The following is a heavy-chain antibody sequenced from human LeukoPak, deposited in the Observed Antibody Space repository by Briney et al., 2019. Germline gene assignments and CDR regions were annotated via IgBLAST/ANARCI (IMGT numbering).Heavy chain of an antibody. CDR1: GFTFSSYA. CDR2: ISGSGGST. V-gene: IGHV3-23*01. D-gene: IGHD6-13*01. J-gene: IGHJ4*02. Sequence: GGSLRLSCAASGFTFSSYAMSWVRQAPGEGLEWVSAISGSGGSTYYADSVKGRFTISRDNSKNTLYLQMNSLRAEDTAVYYCANYDSAGRNNKYYFDYWGQGTLVTVSS. CDR3: ANYDSAGRNNKYYFDY.